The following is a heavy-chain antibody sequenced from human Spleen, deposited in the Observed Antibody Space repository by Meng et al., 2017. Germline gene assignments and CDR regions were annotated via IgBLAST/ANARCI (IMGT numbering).Heavy chain of an antibody. V-gene: IGHV4-34*01. D-gene: IGHD2/OR15-2a*01. CDR2: INHSGST. CDR3: ARTLNWFDP. Sequence: GSLRLSCTVSGGSISGYYWSWIRQPPGKGLEWIGEINHSGSTNYNPSLKSRVTISVDTSKNQFSLKLSSVTAADTAVYYCARTLNWFDPWGQGTLVTVSS. CDR1: GGSISGYY. J-gene: IGHJ5*02.